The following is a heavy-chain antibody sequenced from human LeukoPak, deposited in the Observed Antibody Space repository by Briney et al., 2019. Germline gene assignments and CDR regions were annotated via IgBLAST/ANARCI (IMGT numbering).Heavy chain of an antibody. CDR2: IYYSGST. J-gene: IGHJ5*02. D-gene: IGHD2-15*01. CDR3: ARDGGLGYCSGGSCYGGFDP. CDR1: GGSISSYY. V-gene: IGHV4-59*06. Sequence: SETLSLTCTVSGGSISSYYWSWIRQHPGKGLEWIGYIYYSGSTYYNPSLKSRVTISVDTSKNQFSLKLSSVTAADTAVYYCARDGGLGYCSGGSCYGGFDPWGQGTLVTVSS.